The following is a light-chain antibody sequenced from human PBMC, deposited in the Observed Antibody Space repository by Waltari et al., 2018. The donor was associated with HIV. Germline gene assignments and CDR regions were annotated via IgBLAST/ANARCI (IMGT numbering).Light chain of an antibody. CDR1: SGSIPRNN. CDR2: DDK. J-gene: IGLJ2*01. Sequence: FMLTQPHSVSESPGKTITISCTSSSGSIPRNNVQWSQHRPGTSPTAVAIDDKQGPSGVPDRFSATIDSSSNSAYLTISGLKTEDEADYYCQCNDPTNYVVFGGGTHLTVL. CDR3: QCNDPTNYVV. V-gene: IGLV6-57*01.